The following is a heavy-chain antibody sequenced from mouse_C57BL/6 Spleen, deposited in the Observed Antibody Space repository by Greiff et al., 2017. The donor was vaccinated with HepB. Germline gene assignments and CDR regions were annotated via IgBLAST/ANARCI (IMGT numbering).Heavy chain of an antibody. CDR2: ISYDGSN. CDR3: ARGYYDYDGFAY. J-gene: IGHJ3*01. Sequence: ESGPGLVKPSQSLSLTCSVTGYSITSGYYWHWIRQFPGNKLEWIGYISYDGSNNYNPSLKNRISSTRDTSKNQFVLKLNSVTTEDTATYDCARGYYDYDGFAYWGQGTLVTVSA. V-gene: IGHV3-6*01. CDR1: GYSITSGYY. D-gene: IGHD2-4*01.